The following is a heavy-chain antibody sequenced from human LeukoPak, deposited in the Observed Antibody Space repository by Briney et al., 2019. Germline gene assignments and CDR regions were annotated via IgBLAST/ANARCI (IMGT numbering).Heavy chain of an antibody. V-gene: IGHV3-20*01. D-gene: IGHD3-9*01. Sequence: PGGSLRLSCAASGFTFDDYGMSWVRQAPGKGLEWVSGINWNGGSIGYADSVKGRFTISRDNAKNSLYLQMNSLRAEDTALYHCARANYDILTGYYLNYFDYWGQGTLVTVSS. J-gene: IGHJ4*02. CDR1: GFTFDDYG. CDR2: INWNGGSI. CDR3: ARANYDILTGYYLNYFDY.